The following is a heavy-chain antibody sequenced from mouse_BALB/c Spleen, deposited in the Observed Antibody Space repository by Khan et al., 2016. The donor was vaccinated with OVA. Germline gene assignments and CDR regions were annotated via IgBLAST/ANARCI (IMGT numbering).Heavy chain of an antibody. D-gene: IGHD1-1*01. Sequence: VKLLESGPGLVAPSQSLSITCTISGFSLTNYGVHWVRQPPGKGLEWLVVIWSDGSTTYNSNNSALKSILSISTDNSKSQVFLKMNSLQTDDTAMYYCARKPYDHDYSMDYWGQGTSVTVSS. CDR2: IWSDGST. CDR1: GFSLTNYG. CDR3: ARKPYDHDYSMDY. V-gene: IGHV2-6-1*01. J-gene: IGHJ4*01.